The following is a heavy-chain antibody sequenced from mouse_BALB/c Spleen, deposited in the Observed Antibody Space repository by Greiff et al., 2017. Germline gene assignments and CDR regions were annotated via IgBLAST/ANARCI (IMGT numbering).Heavy chain of an antibody. CDR1: GYTFTSYY. J-gene: IGHJ4*01. V-gene: IGHV1S56*01. CDR2: IYPGNVNT. CDR3: ARGRGAMDY. Sequence: QVQLQQSGPELVKPGASVRISCKASGYTFTSYYIHWVKQRPGQGLEWIGWIYPGNVNTKYNEKFKGKATLTADKSSSTAYMQLSSLTSEDSAVYFCARGRGAMDYWGQGTSVTVSS.